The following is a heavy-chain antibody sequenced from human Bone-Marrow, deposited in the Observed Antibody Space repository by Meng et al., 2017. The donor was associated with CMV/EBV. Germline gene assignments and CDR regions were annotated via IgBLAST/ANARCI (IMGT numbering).Heavy chain of an antibody. CDR1: GFSFSSYA. Sequence: GGSLRLSCAASGFSFSSYAMSWVRQAPGKGLEWVSAISGSGGSTYYADSVKGRFTISRDNSKNTLYLQMNSLRAEDTAVYYCAKAPILDRNFDYWGQGTLVTVSS. CDR3: AKAPILDRNFDY. CDR2: ISGSGGST. J-gene: IGHJ4*02. V-gene: IGHV3-23*01. D-gene: IGHD3-22*01.